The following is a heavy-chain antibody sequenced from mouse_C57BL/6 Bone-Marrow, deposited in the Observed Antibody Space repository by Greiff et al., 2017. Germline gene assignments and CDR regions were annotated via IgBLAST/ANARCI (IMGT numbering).Heavy chain of an antibody. CDR2: INPSGGFT. CDR1: GYTFTSYT. J-gene: IGHJ2*01. D-gene: IGHD1-1*01. CDR3: ARLCYYYGSSYDYFDY. Sequence: VQLQQSGAELARPGASVKMSCKASGYTFTSYTMHWVKQRPGQGLAWIGYINPSGGFTKFNQRFKDKTTLTADKSSSTAYMQLSSLTSEVSAVDYCARLCYYYGSSYDYFDYWGQGTTLTVSS. V-gene: IGHV1-4*01.